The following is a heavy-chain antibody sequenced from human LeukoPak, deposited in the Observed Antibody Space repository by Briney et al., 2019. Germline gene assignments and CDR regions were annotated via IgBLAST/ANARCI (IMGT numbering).Heavy chain of an antibody. Sequence: PGGSLRLSCAASGFTFGTYAMNWVRQAPGKGLEWVSGISGNGGSTHYADSVKGRFTISGDNSNKTLYVQMNSLRDEDAAVYFCARAKKGTPHPISHYYYAMDVWGQGTTVTVSS. CDR3: ARAKKGTPHPISHYYYAMDV. CDR2: ISGNGGST. D-gene: IGHD1-1*01. V-gene: IGHV3-23*01. J-gene: IGHJ6*02. CDR1: GFTFGTYA.